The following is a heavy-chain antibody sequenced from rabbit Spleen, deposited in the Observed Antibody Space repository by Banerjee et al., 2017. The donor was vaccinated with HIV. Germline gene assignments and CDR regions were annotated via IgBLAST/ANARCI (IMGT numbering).Heavy chain of an antibody. CDR3: ARESIYNGDGDDKGFNL. D-gene: IGHD2-1*01. J-gene: IGHJ4*01. CDR2: IDPVFGIT. Sequence: QEQLKESGGGLVQTGGSLKLSCKASGFTLSSYYMNWVRQAPGKGLEWIGYIDPVFGITYYANWAKGRFTISKTSSTTVTLQMTSLTAADTATYFCARESIYNGDGDDKGFNLWGPGTLVTVS. V-gene: IGHV1S45*01. CDR1: GFTLSSYYM.